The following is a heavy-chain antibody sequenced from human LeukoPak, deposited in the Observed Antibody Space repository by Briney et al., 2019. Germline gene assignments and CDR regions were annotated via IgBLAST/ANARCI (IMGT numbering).Heavy chain of an antibody. Sequence: SETLSLTCTVSGYSISSGYYWGWIRQPTGKGLEWIGSIYYSGSTYYNPSLKSRVTISVDTSKNQFSLKLSSVTAADTAVYYCARDYYDSSGYYYAQAFDIWGQGTMVTVSS. D-gene: IGHD3-22*01. J-gene: IGHJ3*02. CDR1: GYSISSGYY. CDR3: ARDYYDSSGYYYAQAFDI. V-gene: IGHV4-38-2*02. CDR2: IYYSGST.